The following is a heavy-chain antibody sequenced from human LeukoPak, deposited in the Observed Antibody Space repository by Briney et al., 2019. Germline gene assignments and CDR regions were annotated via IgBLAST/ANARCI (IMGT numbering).Heavy chain of an antibody. J-gene: IGHJ5*02. CDR2: IIPIFGTA. Sequence: ASVKVSCKASGGTFSSYAISWVRQAPGQGLEWMGGIIPIFGTANYAQKFQGRVTITADKSTSTAYMELSSLRSEDTAVYYCARARRVEYSSGWYWFDLWGQGTLVTVSS. V-gene: IGHV1-69*06. CDR1: GGTFSSYA. D-gene: IGHD6-19*01. CDR3: ARARRVEYSSGWYWFDL.